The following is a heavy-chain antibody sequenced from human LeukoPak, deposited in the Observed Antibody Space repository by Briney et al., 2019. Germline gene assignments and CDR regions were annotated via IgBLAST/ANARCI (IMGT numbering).Heavy chain of an antibody. V-gene: IGHV3-11*05. CDR2: ISISSIYT. D-gene: IGHD3-22*01. J-gene: IGHJ4*02. Sequence: GGSLRLSCAASGFTFNNYYMSWVRQAPGKGLEWVSYISISSIYTKYADSVEGGFTISRDDAKNSLYLQIHRLRAEDTAAYYCAKGMGDGTGYYTFDYWGQGTLVTVSS. CDR1: GFTFNNYY. CDR3: AKGMGDGTGYYTFDY.